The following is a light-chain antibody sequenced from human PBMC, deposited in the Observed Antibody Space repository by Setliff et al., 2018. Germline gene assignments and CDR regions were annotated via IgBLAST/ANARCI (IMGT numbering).Light chain of an antibody. CDR1: KNDVGGFDF. J-gene: IGLJ2*01. CDR3: CSYAGASTLI. V-gene: IGLV2-23*02. Sequence: QSALTQPASVSGSPGQSVTISCTGSKNDVGGFDFVSWYQQNPGQVPRLIIHDVTSRPSGVSHRFSDSKSGNTASLTISGLQIDDEAEYYCCSYAGASTLIFGGGTKVTVL. CDR2: DVT.